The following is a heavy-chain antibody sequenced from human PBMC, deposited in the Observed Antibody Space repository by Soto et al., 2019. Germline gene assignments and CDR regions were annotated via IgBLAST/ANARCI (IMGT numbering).Heavy chain of an antibody. CDR1: GYTFYSHS. D-gene: IGHD5-18*01. V-gene: IGHV1-18*01. J-gene: IGHJ6*02. CDR3: ARCIQGDYYYGMDV. Sequence: QAQLVQSGAEVRKPGASVTVSCKASGYTFYSHSISWVRQAPGQGLEWMGRINADYGNTQYAQKFRGRVTMTTDTSTTTVYMELTNLRSDDTAVYYCARCIQGDYYYGMDVWGQGTTVTVS. CDR2: INADYGNT.